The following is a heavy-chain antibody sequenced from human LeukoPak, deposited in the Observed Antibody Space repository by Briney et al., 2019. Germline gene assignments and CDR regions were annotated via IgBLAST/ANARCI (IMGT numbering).Heavy chain of an antibody. CDR3: ARDIGISNSWPYFDY. Sequence: PGGSLRLSCAASGFIFSSYSMNWVRQALGKGLEWISHVSSSSSNIYYADSVKGRFTISRDNAKNSLFLQMNSLRAEDTAVYYCARDIGISNSWPYFDYWGQGTLVTVSS. J-gene: IGHJ4*02. CDR2: VSSSSSNI. V-gene: IGHV3-48*04. D-gene: IGHD6-13*01. CDR1: GFIFSSYS.